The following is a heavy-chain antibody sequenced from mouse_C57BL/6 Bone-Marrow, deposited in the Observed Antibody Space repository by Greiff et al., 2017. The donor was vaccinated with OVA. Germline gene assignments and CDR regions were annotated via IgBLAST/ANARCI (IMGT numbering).Heavy chain of an antibody. Sequence: QVQLQQPGTELVKPGASVKLSCKASGYTFTSYWMHWVKQRPGQGLEWIGNINPSNGGTNYNEKFKSKATLTVDKSSSTSYMQLSSLTSEDSAVYYCARSIYYGYRYYFDYWGQGTTLTVSS. CDR1: GYTFTSYW. J-gene: IGHJ2*01. D-gene: IGHD2-2*01. CDR3: ARSIYYGYRYYFDY. CDR2: INPSNGGT. V-gene: IGHV1-53*01.